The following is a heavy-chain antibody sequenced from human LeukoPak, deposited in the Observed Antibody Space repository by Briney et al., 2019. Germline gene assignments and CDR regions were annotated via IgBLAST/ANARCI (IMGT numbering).Heavy chain of an antibody. CDR2: IGGSGTTA. Sequence: GSLRLSCAASGFTFRDYAMRWAGRDPGRGREGVSAIGGSGTTAYYADSVKGRFTISRDNAKNTLYLQMNSLRAEDTAVYYCARRYCSGGSCYGAFDYWGQGTLVTVSS. CDR1: GFTFRDYA. D-gene: IGHD2-15*01. V-gene: IGHV3-23*01. CDR3: ARRYCSGGSCYGAFDY. J-gene: IGHJ4*02.